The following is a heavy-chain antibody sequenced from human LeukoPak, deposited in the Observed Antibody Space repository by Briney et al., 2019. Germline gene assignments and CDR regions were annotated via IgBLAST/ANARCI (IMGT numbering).Heavy chain of an antibody. CDR3: ARQSRGTTARLFDY. Sequence: SGTLSLTCGVSGDSISSYYWSWIRQPPGKGLEWIGYISYSGSTNYNPSLESRVTISGDTSKNQFSLKLSSVTAADTAFYYCARQSRGTTARLFDYWGQGTLVTVSS. CDR1: GDSISSYY. J-gene: IGHJ4*02. CDR2: ISYSGST. D-gene: IGHD1-1*01. V-gene: IGHV4-59*08.